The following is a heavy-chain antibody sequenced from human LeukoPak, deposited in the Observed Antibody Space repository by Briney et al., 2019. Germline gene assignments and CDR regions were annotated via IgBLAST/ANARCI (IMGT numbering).Heavy chain of an antibody. Sequence: SETLSLTCAVSGGSISSYYWSWIRQPPGKGLEWIGYIHDSGSTYYNPSLKGRVTISVDTSKNQFSLKLSSVTAADTAVYYCARLLGYCSSTSCYTSPVDYWGQGTLVTVSS. CDR1: GGSISSYY. J-gene: IGHJ4*02. V-gene: IGHV4-59*08. CDR2: IHDSGST. CDR3: ARLLGYCSSTSCYTSPVDY. D-gene: IGHD2-2*02.